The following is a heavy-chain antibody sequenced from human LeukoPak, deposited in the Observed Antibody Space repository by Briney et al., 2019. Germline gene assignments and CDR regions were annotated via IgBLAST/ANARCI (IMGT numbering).Heavy chain of an antibody. V-gene: IGHV4-59*12. J-gene: IGHJ6*02. CDR3: ARVFCCDYGYYGMDV. CDR1: GGSISSYY. Sequence: PSETLSLTCTVSGGSISSYYWSWIRQPPGKGLEWIGSIYYSGSTYYNPSLKSRVTISVDTSKNQFSLKLSSVTAADTAVYYCARVFCCDYGYYGMDVWGQGTTVTVSS. CDR2: IYYSGST. D-gene: IGHD4-17*01.